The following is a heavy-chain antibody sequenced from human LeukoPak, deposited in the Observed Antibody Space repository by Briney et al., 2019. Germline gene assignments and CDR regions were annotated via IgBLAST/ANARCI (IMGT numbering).Heavy chain of an antibody. CDR3: ARGGPSIAAVATRNYFQH. J-gene: IGHJ1*01. CDR2: INDRGST. V-gene: IGHV4-34*01. D-gene: IGHD6-13*01. CDR1: NGSFSGYH. Sequence: SETLSLTCAVYNGSFSGYHWSWIRQSSEKGLEWIGEINDRGSTNYNPSPKSRVTMSLDTSKNQFSLNLSSVTAADTALYYCARGGPSIAAVATRNYFQHWGQGTLVTVSS.